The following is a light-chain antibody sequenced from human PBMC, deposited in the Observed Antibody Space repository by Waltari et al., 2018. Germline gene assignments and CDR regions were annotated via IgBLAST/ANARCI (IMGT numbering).Light chain of an antibody. CDR1: QSISIN. V-gene: IGKV3-15*01. Sequence: EVVMTQSPATLSVSQGERATLSCRASQSISINMGWYQQRPGQAPRLLIYEASMRATDIPARFSGSGSGTEFTLTISSVQSEDATVYYCQQFNDWPRTFGQGTNVEIK. J-gene: IGKJ1*01. CDR3: QQFNDWPRT. CDR2: EAS.